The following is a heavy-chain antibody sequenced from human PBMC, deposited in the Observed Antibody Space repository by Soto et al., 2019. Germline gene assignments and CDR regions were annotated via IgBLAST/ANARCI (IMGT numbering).Heavy chain of an antibody. V-gene: IGHV1-2*04. CDR3: ARDSNFYDVWSGYYYYYGMDV. J-gene: IGHJ6*04. CDR2: INPNSGGT. D-gene: IGHD3-3*01. Sequence: ASVKVSCKASGYTFTGYYMHWVRQAPGQGLEWMGWINPNSGGTNYAQKFQGWVTMTRDTSISTAYMELSRLRSDDTAVYYCARDSNFYDVWSGYYYYYGMDVWGKGTTVTVYS. CDR1: GYTFTGYY.